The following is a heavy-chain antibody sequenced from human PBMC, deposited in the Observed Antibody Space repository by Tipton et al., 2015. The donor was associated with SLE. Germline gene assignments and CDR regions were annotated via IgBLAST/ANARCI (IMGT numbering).Heavy chain of an antibody. J-gene: IGHJ4*02. CDR1: GGSISSSSYY. Sequence: LRLSCTVSGGSISSSSYYWGWIRQPPGKGLEWIGSIYYSGSTYYNPSLKSRVTISVDTSKNQFSLKLSSVTAADTAVYYCARLIVGATSGYWGQGTLVTVSS. D-gene: IGHD1-26*01. CDR3: ARLIVGATSGY. V-gene: IGHV4-39*07. CDR2: IYYSGST.